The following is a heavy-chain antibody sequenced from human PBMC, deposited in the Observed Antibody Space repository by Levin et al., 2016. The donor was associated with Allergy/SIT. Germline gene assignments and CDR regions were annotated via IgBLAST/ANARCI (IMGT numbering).Heavy chain of an antibody. CDR1: GFTFSSFE. CDR2: ISDSGSTI. J-gene: IGHJ6*02. CDR3: AREGGWGTAMVTGYYYYGMDV. Sequence: GESLKISCAASGFTFSSFEMIWVRQAPGKGLEWVSYISDSGSTIYYADSVKGRFTISRDNAKNSLYLQMNSLRAEDTAVYYCAREGGWGTAMVTGYYYYGMDVWGQGTTVTVSS. D-gene: IGHD5-18*01. V-gene: IGHV3-48*03.